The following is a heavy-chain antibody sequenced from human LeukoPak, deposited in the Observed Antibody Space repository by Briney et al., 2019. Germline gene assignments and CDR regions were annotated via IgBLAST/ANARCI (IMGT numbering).Heavy chain of an antibody. D-gene: IGHD3-10*01. CDR1: GFPFSSYS. J-gene: IGHJ4*02. CDR2: ISSSSSYI. Sequence: GGSLRLSCVASGFPFSSYSMNWVRQAPGKGLEWVSSISSSSSYIYYADSVKGRFTISRDNAKNSLYLQMNSLRAEDTAVYYCARDQMSGSDYWGQGTLVTVSS. V-gene: IGHV3-21*01. CDR3: ARDQMSGSDY.